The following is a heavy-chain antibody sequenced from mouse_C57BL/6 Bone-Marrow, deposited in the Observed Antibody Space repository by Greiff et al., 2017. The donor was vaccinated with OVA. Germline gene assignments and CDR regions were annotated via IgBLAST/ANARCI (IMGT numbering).Heavy chain of an antibody. Sequence: QVQLKQSGPGLVQPSQSLSITCTVSGFSLTSYGVHWVRQPPGKGLEWLGVIWSGGSTDYNAAFISRLSISKNNSKSQVFFKMNSLQADDTAIYYCAKDDYSNYEGFAYWGQGTLVTVSA. CDR1: GFSLTSYG. D-gene: IGHD2-5*01. CDR2: IWSGGST. V-gene: IGHV2-4*01. J-gene: IGHJ3*01. CDR3: AKDDYSNYEGFAY.